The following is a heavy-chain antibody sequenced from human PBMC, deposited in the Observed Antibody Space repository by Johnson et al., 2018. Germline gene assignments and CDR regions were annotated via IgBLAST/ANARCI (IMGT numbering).Heavy chain of an antibody. CDR1: GFTFSSYG. CDR2: ISYDGTNK. D-gene: IGHD3-9*01. J-gene: IGHJ3*02. CDR3: AKVALRYFDWLHAAFDI. V-gene: IGHV3-30*18. Sequence: LVETGGGVVQPGRSLRLSCAASGFTFSSYGMHWVRQAPGKGLEWVAVISYDGTNKYYTDSVRGRFTISRDNSKNTLYLKMNSLRTEDTAVYYCAKVALRYFDWLHAAFDIWGQGKMVTVSS.